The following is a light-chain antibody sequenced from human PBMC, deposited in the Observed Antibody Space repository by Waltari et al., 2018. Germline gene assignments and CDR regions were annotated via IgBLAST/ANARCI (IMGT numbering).Light chain of an antibody. V-gene: IGLV2-14*01. Sequence: QSALTQPASVSGSPGQSITISCIGTSSDVGGYKYVSWYQQYPGKAPHLIIYEGNNPPSGVSHRFSGSKSGNTASLTISGLQPEDEAAYFCDSYTSTSSLPYVFGTGTKVTVL. J-gene: IGLJ1*01. CDR2: EGN. CDR3: DSYTSTSSLPYV. CDR1: SSDVGGYKY.